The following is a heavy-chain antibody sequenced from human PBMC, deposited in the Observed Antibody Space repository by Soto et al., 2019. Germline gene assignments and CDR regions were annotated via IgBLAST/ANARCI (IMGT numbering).Heavy chain of an antibody. V-gene: IGHV3-15*01. CDR2: IKSKTDGGTT. CDR3: TTDGYGSGSYYNYYYGMDV. CDR1: GFTFSNAW. D-gene: IGHD3-10*01. J-gene: IGHJ6*02. Sequence: NPGGSLRLSCAASGFTFSNAWMSWVRQAPGKGLEWVGRIKSKTDGGTTDYAAPMKGRFTVSRDDSKNTLYLQMNSLKTEDTAVYYCTTDGYGSGSYYNYYYGMDVWGQGTTVTVSS.